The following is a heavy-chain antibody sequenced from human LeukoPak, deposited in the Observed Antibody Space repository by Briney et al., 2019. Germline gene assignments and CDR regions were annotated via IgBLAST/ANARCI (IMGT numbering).Heavy chain of an antibody. Sequence: HPGGSLRRSCAASGFTFSSYARSWVRQAPGKGLEWVSAISGSGGSTYYADSVKGRFTISRDNSKNTLYLQMNSLRAEDTAVYYCAKDATDYYDSSGYKVILVSQYYFDYWGQGTLVTVSS. CDR2: ISGSGGST. D-gene: IGHD3-22*01. J-gene: IGHJ4*02. CDR3: AKDATDYYDSSGYKVILVSQYYFDY. CDR1: GFTFSSYA. V-gene: IGHV3-23*01.